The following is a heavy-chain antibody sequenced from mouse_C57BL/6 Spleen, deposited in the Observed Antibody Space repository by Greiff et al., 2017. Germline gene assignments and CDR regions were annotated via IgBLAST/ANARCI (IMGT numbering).Heavy chain of an antibody. J-gene: IGHJ2*01. CDR1: GYTFTDYN. V-gene: IGHV1-18*01. D-gene: IGHD2-1*01. CDR3: ARLIYGNYGYFDY. Sequence: EVKLQESGPELVKPGASVKISCKASGYTFTDYNMAWVKQSHGKSLEWIGDINPNNGGTIYNQKFKGKATLTVDKTSSTAYMELRSLTSEDTAVYYCARLIYGNYGYFDYWGQGTTLTVSS. CDR2: INPNNGGT.